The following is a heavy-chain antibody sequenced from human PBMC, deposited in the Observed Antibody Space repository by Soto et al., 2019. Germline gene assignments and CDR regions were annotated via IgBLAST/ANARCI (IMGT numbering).Heavy chain of an antibody. CDR2: IYYSGST. CDR3: ARRYAGNFDY. Sequence: QVQLQESGPGLVKPSETLSLTCTVSGGSISSYYWSWIRQPPGKGLEWIGYIYYSGSTNYNPSLQRRVTLSVDTSKNQFSLKLSSVTAADTAVYYCARRYAGNFDYWGQGTLVTVSS. D-gene: IGHD2-8*01. V-gene: IGHV4-59*01. J-gene: IGHJ4*02. CDR1: GGSISSYY.